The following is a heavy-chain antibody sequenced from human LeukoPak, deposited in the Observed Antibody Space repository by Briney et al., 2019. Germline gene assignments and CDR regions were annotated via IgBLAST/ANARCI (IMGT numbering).Heavy chain of an antibody. Sequence: PGGSLRPSCAASGFTFSSYEMNWVRQAPGKGLEWVANIKEEGSEKYYVDSVKGRFTISRENAKNSLYMQMNSLRAEDTAVYYCARTNYDILTGSATYYYYYYMDVWGKGTTVTVSS. J-gene: IGHJ6*03. CDR2: IKEEGSEK. V-gene: IGHV3-7*01. CDR3: ARTNYDILTGSATYYYYYYMDV. D-gene: IGHD3-9*01. CDR1: GFTFSSYE.